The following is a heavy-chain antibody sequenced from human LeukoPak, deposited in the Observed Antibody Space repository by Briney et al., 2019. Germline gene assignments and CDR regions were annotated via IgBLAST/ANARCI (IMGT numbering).Heavy chain of an antibody. V-gene: IGHV3-23*01. CDR2: ISGSGGST. J-gene: IGHJ4*02. CDR1: GFTFSSYA. CDR3: ARGHIQLWLMEGVGDDY. Sequence: GGSLRLSCAASGFTFSSYAMTWVRQAPGKGLEWVSGISGSGGSTDYADSVKGRFTISRDNAKNSLYLQMNSLRAEDTAVYYCARGHIQLWLMEGVGDDYWGQGTLVTVSS. D-gene: IGHD5-18*01.